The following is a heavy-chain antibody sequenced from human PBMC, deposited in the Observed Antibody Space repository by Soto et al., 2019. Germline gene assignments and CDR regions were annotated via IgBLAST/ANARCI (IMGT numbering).Heavy chain of an antibody. V-gene: IGHV1-69*01. D-gene: IGHD6-6*01. CDR3: AREGQAARRGGFFDY. CDR2: IIPIFGTA. J-gene: IGHJ4*02. Sequence: QGQLVQSGAEVKKPGSSVKVSCKASGGTFSSYAISWVRQAPGQGLEWMGGIIPIFGTANYAQKFQGSVTITADESTSTAYMELSSLRCEDTAVYYCAREGQAARRGGFFDYWGQGTLVTVSS. CDR1: GGTFSSYA.